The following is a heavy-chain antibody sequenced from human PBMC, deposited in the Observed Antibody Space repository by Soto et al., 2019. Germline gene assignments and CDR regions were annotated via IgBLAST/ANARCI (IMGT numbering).Heavy chain of an antibody. CDR3: SRPRYDGSGTPFDY. Sequence: GSLRLSCVSSGFTFSRYDMHWVRQATGNRLEWVSGITPAGDSYYPGSVKGRFTISRDNAKNTLYLQMNSLRAEDTAIYYCSRPRYDGSGTPFDYWGQGTLVTVSS. CDR2: ITPAGDS. V-gene: IGHV3-13*01. J-gene: IGHJ4*02. CDR1: GFTFSRYD. D-gene: IGHD3-22*01.